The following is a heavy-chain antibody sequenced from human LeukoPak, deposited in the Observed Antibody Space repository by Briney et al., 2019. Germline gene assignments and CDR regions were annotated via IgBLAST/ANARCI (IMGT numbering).Heavy chain of an antibody. CDR1: GGTFRTYA. CDR3: ARARPLGYCSGDSCSSLERAGFGMDV. J-gene: IGHJ6*02. D-gene: IGHD2-15*01. V-gene: IGHV1-69*04. Sequence: ASVKVSCKASGGTFRTYAINWVRQAPGQGLEWMGRIIPLLEKGSYANKFQGRVTITADKSTDTAYMEVTSLRSEDTAVYYCARARPLGYCSGDSCSSLERAGFGMDVWGQGTTVTVSS. CDR2: IIPLLEKG.